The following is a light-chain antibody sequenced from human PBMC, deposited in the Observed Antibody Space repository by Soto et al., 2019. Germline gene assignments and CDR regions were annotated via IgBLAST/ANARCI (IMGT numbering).Light chain of an antibody. J-gene: IGKJ1*01. CDR1: QTIMTY. CDR3: QQSYNSPQT. Sequence: DIQMTQSPSSLSASVGDEVTITCRASQTIMTYLNWYQLKPGKPPRLLIYAGSSLQSGVPSRFSGSGSGTDFTLTISSLQPEDFATYSCQQSYNSPQTFGRGTKVEIK. CDR2: AGS. V-gene: IGKV1-39*01.